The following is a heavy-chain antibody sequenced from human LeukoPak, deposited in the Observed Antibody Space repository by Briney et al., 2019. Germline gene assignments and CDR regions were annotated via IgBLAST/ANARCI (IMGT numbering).Heavy chain of an antibody. CDR3: GRDFPTKSLRHFEY. CDR2: ISVYTGET. J-gene: IGHJ4*02. CDR1: GYTFRNYG. Sequence: GASVKVSCQASGYTFRNYGISWVRQVPGQGLEWVAWISVYTGETDYSQKFQGRVTLTTDTSTSTAYMEMRSLTSDDTSVHYCGRDFPTKSLRHFEYWGQGTLVTVSS. V-gene: IGHV1-18*01. D-gene: IGHD1/OR15-1a*01.